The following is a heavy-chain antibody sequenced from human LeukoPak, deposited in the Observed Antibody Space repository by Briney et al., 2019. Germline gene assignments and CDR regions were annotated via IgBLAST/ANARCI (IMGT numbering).Heavy chain of an antibody. J-gene: IGHJ4*02. D-gene: IGHD3-10*01. CDR2: IYYSGST. V-gene: IGHV4-39*01. CDR3: ARHHSGFPTDY. Sequence: PSETLSLTCTVSGGSLSSSSYYWGWIRQSPGKGLEWIGTIYYSGSTYYNPSLKSRVTISVDTSKNQFSLKLSSVTAADTAVYYCARHHSGFPTDYWGQGTLVTVSS. CDR1: GGSLSSSSYY.